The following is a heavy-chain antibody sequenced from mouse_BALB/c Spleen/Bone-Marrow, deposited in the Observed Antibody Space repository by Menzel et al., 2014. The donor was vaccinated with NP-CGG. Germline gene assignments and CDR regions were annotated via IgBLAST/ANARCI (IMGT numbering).Heavy chain of an antibody. CDR2: ISSGSRTI. CDR3: TRGGNWEDFDY. Sequence: EVKLQESGGGLVQPGGSRKLSCAASGFTFSSFGMHWVHQAPEKGLEWVAYISSGSRTIYYADTVKGRFTISRDNPKNTLFLQMTGLRSEDTAMYYCTRGGNWEDFDYWGQGTTLTVSS. D-gene: IGHD4-1*01. CDR1: GFTFSSFG. V-gene: IGHV5-17*02. J-gene: IGHJ2*01.